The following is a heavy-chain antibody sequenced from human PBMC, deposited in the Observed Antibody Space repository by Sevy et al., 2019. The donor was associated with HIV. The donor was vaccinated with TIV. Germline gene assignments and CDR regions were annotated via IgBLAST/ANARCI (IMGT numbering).Heavy chain of an antibody. D-gene: IGHD3-22*01. Sequence: SLTCTVSGGSISSDYWSWVRQPPGKGLEWIGYIYYSGSTNYNPSLKSRVTISVDTSKNQFSRKLSSVTAADTAVYYCARARYNYYDSSGFFDYWGQGTLVTVSS. V-gene: IGHV4-59*01. CDR3: ARARYNYYDSSGFFDY. CDR1: GGSISSDY. CDR2: IYYSGST. J-gene: IGHJ4*02.